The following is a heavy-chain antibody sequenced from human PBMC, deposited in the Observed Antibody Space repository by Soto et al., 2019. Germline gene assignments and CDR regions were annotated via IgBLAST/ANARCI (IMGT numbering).Heavy chain of an antibody. CDR2: IHYSGST. V-gene: IGHV4-31*03. CDR3: GRVPGGYAGHYFGS. D-gene: IGHD5-12*01. J-gene: IGHJ4*03. Sequence: SQTHRLPNTVAEGNSVDHNCRRSSKRQHPGKGLEWIGYIHYSGSTYSNPSLKSRVSMSMDRSKQQFSLYLSSVTAADTAVYYCGRVPGGYAGHYFGSWGEGTLGTVSS. CDR1: EGNSVDHNCR.